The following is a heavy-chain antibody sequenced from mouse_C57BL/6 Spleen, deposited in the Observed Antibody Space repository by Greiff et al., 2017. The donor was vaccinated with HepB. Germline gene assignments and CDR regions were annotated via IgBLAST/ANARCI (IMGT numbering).Heavy chain of an antibody. J-gene: IGHJ3*01. CDR3: ARERSYYRCFAY. V-gene: IGHV1-43*01. CDR2: INPSTGGT. CDR1: GYSFTGYY. Sequence: EVQLQQSGPELVKPGASVKISCKASGYSFTGYYMHWVKQSSEKSLEWIGEINPSTGGTSYNQKFKGKATLTVDKSSSTAYMQLKSLTSEDSAVYYCARERSYYRCFAYCGQGTLVTVSA. D-gene: IGHD1-1*01.